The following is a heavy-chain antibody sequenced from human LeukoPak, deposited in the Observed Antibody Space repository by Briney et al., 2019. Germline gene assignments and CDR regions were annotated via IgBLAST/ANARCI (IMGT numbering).Heavy chain of an antibody. J-gene: IGHJ4*02. Sequence: SETLSLTCTVSGGSNSSSSYYWGWIRQPPGKGLEWIGSIYYSGSTYYNPSLKSRVTISVDTSKNQFSLKLSSVTAADTAVYYCARHLIGYCSGGSCSAGPYYFDYWGQGTLVTVSS. CDR3: ARHLIGYCSGGSCSAGPYYFDY. CDR2: IYYSGST. V-gene: IGHV4-39*01. D-gene: IGHD2-15*01. CDR1: GGSNSSSSYY.